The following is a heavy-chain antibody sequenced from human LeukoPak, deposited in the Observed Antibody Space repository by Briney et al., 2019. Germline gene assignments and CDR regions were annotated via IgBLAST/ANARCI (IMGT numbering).Heavy chain of an antibody. CDR3: ARGTDAFDI. CDR2: INPNSGGT. V-gene: IGHV1-2*02. Sequence: ASVKVSCKASGYTFTSYDINWVRQATGQGLEWMGWINPNSGGTNYAQKFQGRVTMTRDTSISTAYMELSRLRSDDTAVYYCARGTDAFDIWGQGTMVTVSS. J-gene: IGHJ3*02. CDR1: GYTFTSYD.